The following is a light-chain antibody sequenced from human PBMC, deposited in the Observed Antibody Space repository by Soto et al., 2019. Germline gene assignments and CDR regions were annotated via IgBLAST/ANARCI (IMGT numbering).Light chain of an antibody. CDR1: QSVSSF. V-gene: IGKV3-11*01. Sequence: EIVLTQSPATLSLSPGERATLSCRASQSVSSFLAWYQQKPGQAPRLLIYDASNRATGIPARFSGSVSGTDFTLTISRLEPEDFAVYYCQHRSNWPLTFGGGTKVEIK. CDR3: QHRSNWPLT. J-gene: IGKJ4*01. CDR2: DAS.